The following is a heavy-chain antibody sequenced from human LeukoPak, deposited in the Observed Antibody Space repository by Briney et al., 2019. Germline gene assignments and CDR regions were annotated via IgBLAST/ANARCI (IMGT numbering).Heavy chain of an antibody. CDR2: ISYDGSNK. CDR1: GVTFSRYA. J-gene: IGHJ6*02. V-gene: IGHV3-30-3*01. Sequence: GRSLRLSCAASGVTFSRYAMHWVRQAPGKGLEWGAVISYDGSNKYYADAVKGPCTISRDNSKNTLYLQMNSLRAEATAVYYCAILIYGWGRRLSDVWGQGTTVTVSS. D-gene: IGHD3-10*01. CDR3: AILIYGWGRRLSDV.